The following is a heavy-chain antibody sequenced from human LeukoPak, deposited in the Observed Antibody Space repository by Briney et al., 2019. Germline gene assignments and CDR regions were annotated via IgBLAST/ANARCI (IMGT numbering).Heavy chain of an antibody. CDR3: ARALGVPAAPFDY. CDR1: GGSISSYY. V-gene: IGHV4-59*01. CDR2: IYYSGST. D-gene: IGHD2-2*01. Sequence: SETLSLTCTVSGGSISSYYWSRIRQPPGKGLEWIGYIYYSGSTNYNPSLKSRVTISVDTSKNQFSLKLSSVTAADTAVYYCARALGVPAAPFDYWGQGTLVTVSS. J-gene: IGHJ4*02.